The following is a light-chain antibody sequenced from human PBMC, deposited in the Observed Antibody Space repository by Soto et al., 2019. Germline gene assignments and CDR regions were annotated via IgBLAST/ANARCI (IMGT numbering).Light chain of an antibody. J-gene: IGKJ1*01. Sequence: EIVFTQSPGTLSLCPGERATLCCRASHNIRCCLAWYPQKPGLAPRPLIYDASSRATGIPDRFSGSGSGTDFTLTISRLEPEDFAVYYCQQYGSSRTFGQGTKVDI. CDR2: DAS. CDR3: QQYGSSRT. V-gene: IGKV3D-20*01. CDR1: HNIRCC.